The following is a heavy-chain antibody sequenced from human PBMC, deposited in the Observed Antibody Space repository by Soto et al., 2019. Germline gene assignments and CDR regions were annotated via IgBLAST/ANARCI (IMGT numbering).Heavy chain of an antibody. V-gene: IGHV3-33*01. D-gene: IGHD3-10*02. CDR1: GFTFSSYG. J-gene: IGHJ4*02. CDR2: IWYDGSNK. CDR3: AGLFGELFDY. Sequence: QVQLVESGGGVVQPGRSLRLSCAASGFTFSSYGMHWVRQAPGKGLEWVAVIWYDGSNKYYADSVKGRFTISGDNSKNTLYLQMNSLRAEDTAVYYCAGLFGELFDYWGQGTLVTVSS.